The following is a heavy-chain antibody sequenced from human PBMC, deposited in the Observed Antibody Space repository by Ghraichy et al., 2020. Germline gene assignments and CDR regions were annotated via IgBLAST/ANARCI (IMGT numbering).Heavy chain of an antibody. CDR2: IKQDGSEK. CDR1: GFTFSSYW. Sequence: GSLRLSCAASGFTFSSYWMSWVRQAPGKGLEWVANIKQDGSEKYYVDSVKGRFTISRDNAKNSLYLQMNSLRAEDTAVYYCARERGGYYDSSGYTDVWGQGTLVTVSS. D-gene: IGHD3-22*01. J-gene: IGHJ4*02. CDR3: ARERGGYYDSSGYTDV. V-gene: IGHV3-7*03.